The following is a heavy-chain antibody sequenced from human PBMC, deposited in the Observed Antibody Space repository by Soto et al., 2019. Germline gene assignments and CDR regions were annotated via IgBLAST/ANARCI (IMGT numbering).Heavy chain of an antibody. CDR2: IGLDGTDI. J-gene: IGHJ5*02. CDR1: GFTFGNFW. Sequence: GGSLRLSCSDSGFTFGNFWIHWVRQAPGKGLEWVSHIGLDGTDIVYADPVKGRFIISRDNARNTVYLQMNSLEAEDTAVYYCAKLPWEVAPSWGQGTLVTVSS. CDR3: AKLPWEVAPS. V-gene: IGHV3-74*03. D-gene: IGHD1-26*01.